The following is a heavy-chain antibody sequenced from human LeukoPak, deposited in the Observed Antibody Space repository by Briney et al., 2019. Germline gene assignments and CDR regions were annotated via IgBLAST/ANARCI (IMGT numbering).Heavy chain of an antibody. J-gene: IGHJ6*02. Sequence: GGSLRLSCAASRFTFSSYAMHWVRQAPGKGLEWVAVISYDGSNKYYAESVKGRFTISRDNSKNTLYLQMNSLRAEDTAVYYCARDLGGRIQLWNYYYYGMDVWGQGTTVTVSS. CDR2: ISYDGSNK. D-gene: IGHD5-18*01. CDR1: RFTFSSYA. CDR3: ARDLGGRIQLWNYYYYGMDV. V-gene: IGHV3-30*04.